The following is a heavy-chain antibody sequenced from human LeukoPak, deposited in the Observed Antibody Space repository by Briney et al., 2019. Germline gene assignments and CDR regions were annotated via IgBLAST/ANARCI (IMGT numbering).Heavy chain of an antibody. V-gene: IGHV3-23*01. CDR2: MSGSGGST. J-gene: IGHJ4*02. Sequence: GGSLRLSCAASGFTFSTYAMSWVRQAPGKGLEWVSAMSGSGGSTKYADSVKGRFTISRDDSKNTLYLQMNSLRAEDTAVYHCAKDGYSSSLNHPGATEFDYWGQGTLVTVSS. CDR1: GFTFSTYA. D-gene: IGHD6-6*01. CDR3: AKDGYSSSLNHPGATEFDY.